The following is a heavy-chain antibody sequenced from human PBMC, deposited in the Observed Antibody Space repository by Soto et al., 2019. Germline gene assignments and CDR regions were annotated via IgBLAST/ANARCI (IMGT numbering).Heavy chain of an antibody. CDR1: GFTFNIYA. CDR2: ISRYGDFT. V-gene: IGHV3-23*01. CDR3: AKDRYLDHDSRGYLFDN. J-gene: IGHJ4*02. Sequence: EVQLLESGGDLIQPGGSLRLSCAASGFTFNIYAMAWFRQAPGKGLEWVSAISRYGDFTYYADSVEGRFTISRDNSKNTLYLQMNSLRAEDTALYYCAKDRYLDHDSRGYLFDNWGQGTLVTVYS. D-gene: IGHD3-22*01.